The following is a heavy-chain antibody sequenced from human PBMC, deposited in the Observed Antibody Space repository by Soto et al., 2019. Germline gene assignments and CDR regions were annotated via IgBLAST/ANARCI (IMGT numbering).Heavy chain of an antibody. CDR2: INPNSGGT. D-gene: IGHD6-19*01. Sequence: GASVKVSCTASGYTFTVYYMHWVRQAPGQGLEWMGWINPNSGGTNYAQKFQGRVTMTRDTSISTAYMELSRLRSDDTAVYYCATGYSSGWLFDYWGQGTLVTVSS. V-gene: IGHV1-2*02. CDR1: GYTFTVYY. CDR3: ATGYSSGWLFDY. J-gene: IGHJ4*02.